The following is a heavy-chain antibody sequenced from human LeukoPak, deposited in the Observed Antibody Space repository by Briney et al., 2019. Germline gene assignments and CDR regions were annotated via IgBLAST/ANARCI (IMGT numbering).Heavy chain of an antibody. CDR2: INHSGST. Sequence: SETLSLTCTVSGSSMSSDYYWGWIRQPPGKGLEWIGEINHSGSTNYNPSLKSRVTISVDTSKNQFSLKLSSVTAADTAVYYCARDTYYDSSGLDYWGQGTLVTVSS. CDR1: GSSMSSDYY. D-gene: IGHD3-22*01. V-gene: IGHV4-38-2*02. CDR3: ARDTYYDSSGLDY. J-gene: IGHJ4*02.